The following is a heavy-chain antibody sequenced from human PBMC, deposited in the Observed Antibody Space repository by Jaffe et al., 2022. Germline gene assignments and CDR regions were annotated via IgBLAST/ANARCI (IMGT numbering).Heavy chain of an antibody. J-gene: IGHJ5*02. CDR2: IRYDGSNK. CDR1: GFTFSSYG. Sequence: QVQLVESGGGVVQPGGSLRLSCAASGFTFSSYGMHWVRQAPGKGLEWVAFIRYDGSNKYYADSVKGRFTISRDNSKNTLYLQMNSLRAEDTAVYYCAKDLQYYDILTGYSPERWFDPWGQGTLVTVSS. V-gene: IGHV3-30*02. CDR3: AKDLQYYDILTGYSPERWFDP. D-gene: IGHD3-9*01.